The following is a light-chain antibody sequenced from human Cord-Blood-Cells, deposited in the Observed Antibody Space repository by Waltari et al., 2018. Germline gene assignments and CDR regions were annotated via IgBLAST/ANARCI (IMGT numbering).Light chain of an antibody. CDR1: QGISSW. Sequence: DIQMTQSPSSVSASAGDRVTITCRASQGISSWLALYQQKPGKAPKLLIYAASSLQSGVPSRFSGSGSGTDFTLTISSLQPEGFATYYCQQANSFPLTFGGGTKVEIK. J-gene: IGKJ4*01. CDR3: QQANSFPLT. V-gene: IGKV1-12*01. CDR2: AAS.